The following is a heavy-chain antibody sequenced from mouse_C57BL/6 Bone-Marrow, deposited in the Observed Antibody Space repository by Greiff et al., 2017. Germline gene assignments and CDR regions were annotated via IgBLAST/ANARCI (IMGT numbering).Heavy chain of an antibody. V-gene: IGHV5-6*01. J-gene: IGHJ4*01. D-gene: IGHD2-4*01. CDR1: GFTFSSYG. CDR3: ARPYDYDDGYYYAMDY. Sequence: EVHLVESGGDLVKPGGSLKLSCAASGFTFSSYGMSWVRQTPDKRLEWVATISSGGSYTYYPDSVKGRFTISRDNAKNTLYLQMSSLKSEDTAMYYCARPYDYDDGYYYAMDYWGQGTSVTVSS. CDR2: ISSGGSYT.